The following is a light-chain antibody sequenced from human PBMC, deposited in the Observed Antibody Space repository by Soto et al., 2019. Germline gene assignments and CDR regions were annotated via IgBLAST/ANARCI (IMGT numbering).Light chain of an antibody. J-gene: IGKJ1*01. V-gene: IGKV3-15*01. CDR1: QSVSSN. Sequence: EIVMTQSPATLSVSPGERATLSCRASQSVSSNLAWYQQKPGQAPRLLIYGASTRATVIPARLSGSGSGTEFTLTISSLQSEDFAIYFCQQYNNWPPDRTFGQGTKVEIK. CDR3: QQYNNWPPDRT. CDR2: GAS.